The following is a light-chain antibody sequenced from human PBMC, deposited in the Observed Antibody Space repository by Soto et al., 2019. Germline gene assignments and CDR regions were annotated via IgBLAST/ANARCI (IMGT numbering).Light chain of an antibody. Sequence: DIQMTQSPSSLSASVGDRVTITCRASQGITTYLAWYQQKPGTVPKLLIYGASTLQSGVPSRFSGSGSGTDFTLTISSLQPEDGATYYCQKYNRAPLTFGGGTKVEFK. CDR1: QGITTY. V-gene: IGKV1-27*01. CDR2: GAS. J-gene: IGKJ4*01. CDR3: QKYNRAPLT.